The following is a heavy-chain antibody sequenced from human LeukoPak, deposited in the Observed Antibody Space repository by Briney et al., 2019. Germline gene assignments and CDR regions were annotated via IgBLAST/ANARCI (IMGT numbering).Heavy chain of an antibody. J-gene: IGHJ4*02. D-gene: IGHD4-23*01. V-gene: IGHV6-1*01. CDR1: GDSVSSHSAA. CDR3: ARVVTDGGYFDY. CDR2: TYYRSKWYN. Sequence: SQTLSLTCAISGDSVSSHSAAWSWIRLSPSRGLEWLGRTYYRSKWYNDYLKSRITITPDTSRNQFSLRLDSVTPEDTAVYYCARVVTDGGYFDYWGQGTLVTVSS.